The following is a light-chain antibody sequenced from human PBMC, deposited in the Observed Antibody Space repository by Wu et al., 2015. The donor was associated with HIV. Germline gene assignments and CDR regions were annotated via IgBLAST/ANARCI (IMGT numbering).Light chain of an antibody. CDR2: GAS. CDR1: QRVSSN. J-gene: IGKJ4*01. V-gene: IGKV3-15*01. CDR3: HQYGSFPLT. Sequence: EIVMTQSLATLSVSPGERATLSCRASQRVSSNLAWYQQKPGQAPRLLIYGASTRATGIPARFSGRGSGTEFTLTISRLEPEDSAVYYCHQYGSFPLTFGGGTKVEIK.